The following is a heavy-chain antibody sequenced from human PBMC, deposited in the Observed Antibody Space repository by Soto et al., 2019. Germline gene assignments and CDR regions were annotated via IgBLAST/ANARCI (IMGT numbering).Heavy chain of an antibody. D-gene: IGHD2-8*01. CDR3: ARDTKYCTNGVCYPGYFDY. CDR2: IDYSGST. Sequence: SETLSLTCTVSGGSISSYYWSWIRQHPGKGLAWIGDIDYSGSTYYNPSLKSRVTISVDTSKNQFSLKLSSVTAADTAVYYCARDTKYCTNGVCYPGYFDYWGQGTLVTVSS. J-gene: IGHJ4*02. V-gene: IGHV4-59*06. CDR1: GGSISSYY.